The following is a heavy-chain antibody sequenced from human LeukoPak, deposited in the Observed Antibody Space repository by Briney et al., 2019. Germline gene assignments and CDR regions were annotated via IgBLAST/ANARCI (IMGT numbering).Heavy chain of an antibody. Sequence: GGTLRLSCAASGFTFSTFVMNWVRQAPGKGLEWVSGISPSGDIEYYVDSVKGRFTVSRDNSKNTLYLQINSLRDEDTAVYYCAKDGYCSGGSCRRTDNWFDPWGQGTLVTVSS. D-gene: IGHD2-15*01. CDR2: ISPSGDIE. CDR1: GFTFSTFV. V-gene: IGHV3-23*01. J-gene: IGHJ5*02. CDR3: AKDGYCSGGSCRRTDNWFDP.